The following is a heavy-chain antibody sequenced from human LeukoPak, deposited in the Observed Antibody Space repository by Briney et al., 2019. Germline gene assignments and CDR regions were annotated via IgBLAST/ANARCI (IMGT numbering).Heavy chain of an antibody. V-gene: IGHV1-18*01. CDR1: GYTFTSYG. D-gene: IGHD3-9*01. J-gene: IGHJ4*02. CDR3: AKDKDHYDILTPFDY. CDR2: ISAYNGNT. Sequence: ASVKVSCKASGYTFTSYGISWVRQAPGQGLEWMGWISAYNGNTNYAQKLQGRVTMTTDTSTSTAYMELRSLRSDDTAVYYCAKDKDHYDILTPFDYWGQGTLVTVSS.